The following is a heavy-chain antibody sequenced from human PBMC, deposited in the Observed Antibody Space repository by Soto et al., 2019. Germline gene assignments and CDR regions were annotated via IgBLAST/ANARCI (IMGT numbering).Heavy chain of an antibody. D-gene: IGHD2-15*01. V-gene: IGHV3-23*01. Sequence: GGSLRLSCADSGFTFNSYAMSWVRQAPGKGLEWVSTISGSGDSTYYADSVKGRFTISRDNSKNTLYLEMNSLRAEDTAVYYCATDRYCSVIGCYGWFDPWGQGTLVTVSS. CDR1: GFTFNSYA. CDR2: ISGSGDST. J-gene: IGHJ5*02. CDR3: ATDRYCSVIGCYGWFDP.